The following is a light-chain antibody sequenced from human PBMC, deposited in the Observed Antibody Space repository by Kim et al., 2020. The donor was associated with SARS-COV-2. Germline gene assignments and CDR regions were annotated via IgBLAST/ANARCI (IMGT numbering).Light chain of an antibody. Sequence: QAVVTQEPSPPVSPGGTVTLTCASSTGAVTSGYYPNWFHQKPGQAPKSLIYNTNNRHSWTPVRFSGSLYGGKAALTLSGAQPEDEGEYYCLLYFGGVPVFGGGTQRTVL. CDR3: LLYFGGVPV. J-gene: IGLJ3*02. CDR2: NTN. CDR1: TGAVTSGYY. V-gene: IGLV7-43*01.